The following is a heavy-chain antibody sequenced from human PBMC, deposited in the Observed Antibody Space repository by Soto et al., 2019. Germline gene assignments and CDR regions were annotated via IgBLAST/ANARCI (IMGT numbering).Heavy chain of an antibody. CDR2: IWSDGNNR. D-gene: IGHD1-1*01. CDR1: GFMFSNHG. V-gene: IGHV3-33*01. CDR3: VRGDNWNDEASDY. J-gene: IGHJ4*02. Sequence: PGGPLRLSCAASGFMFSNHGMHWVRQAPGKGLEWVAVIWSDGNNRYYADSVKGRFTISRDNSKNTVYLQMNSLRAEDTAVYYCVRGDNWNDEASDYWGQGTLVTVSS.